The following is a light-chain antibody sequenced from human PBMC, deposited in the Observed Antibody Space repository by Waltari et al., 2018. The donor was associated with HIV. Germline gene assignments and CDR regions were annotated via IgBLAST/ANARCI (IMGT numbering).Light chain of an antibody. CDR3: QVWHYTVV. CDR2: NDI. Sequence: SYELTSPSPVPLALGKTPRITWGGSTIETKTVHWYQQKPGQAPLLLIFNDIHRPSGVPERFSASKSRNMATLTIIGAQAGDEAAYYCQVWHYTVVFGGGTKVTVL. V-gene: IGLV3-9*01. CDR1: TIETKT. J-gene: IGLJ2*01.